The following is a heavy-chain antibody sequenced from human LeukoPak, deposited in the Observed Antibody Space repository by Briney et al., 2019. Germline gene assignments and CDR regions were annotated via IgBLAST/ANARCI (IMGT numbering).Heavy chain of an antibody. CDR2: IYTSGST. Sequence: SETLTLICTVSGGSISSYYWSWIRQPPGKGLEWIGYIYTSGSTNYNPSLKSRVTISVDTSKNQFSLKLSSVTAADTAVYYCARAMDYYDSSGYYGNFDYWGQGTLVTVSS. CDR1: GGSISSYY. J-gene: IGHJ4*02. V-gene: IGHV4-4*09. CDR3: ARAMDYYDSSGYYGNFDY. D-gene: IGHD3-22*01.